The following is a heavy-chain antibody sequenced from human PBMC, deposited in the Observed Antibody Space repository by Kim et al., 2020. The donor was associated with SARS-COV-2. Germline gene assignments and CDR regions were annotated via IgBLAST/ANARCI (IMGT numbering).Heavy chain of an antibody. V-gene: IGHV4-39*01. J-gene: IGHJ4*02. D-gene: IGHD4-17*01. Sequence: YYNPALKSRVTISVDTSQNQFSLKLSSVTAADTAVYYCARLDTGSYFDYWGQGTLVTVSS. CDR3: ARLDTGSYFDY.